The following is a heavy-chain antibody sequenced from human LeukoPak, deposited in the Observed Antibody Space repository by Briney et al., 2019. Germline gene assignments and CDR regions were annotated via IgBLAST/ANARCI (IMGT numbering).Heavy chain of an antibody. CDR1: GGSFSGYY. Sequence: SETLSLTCAVYGGSFSGYYWSWIRQPPGKGLEWIGEINHSGSTNYNPSLKSRVTISVDTSKNQFSLKLSSVTAAVTAVYYCAREAGGDWGQGTLITVSS. J-gene: IGHJ4*02. CDR2: INHSGST. D-gene: IGHD2-21*01. V-gene: IGHV4-34*01. CDR3: AREAGGD.